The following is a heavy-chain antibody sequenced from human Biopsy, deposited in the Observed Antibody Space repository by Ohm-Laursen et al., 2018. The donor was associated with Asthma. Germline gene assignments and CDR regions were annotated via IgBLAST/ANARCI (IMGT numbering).Heavy chain of an antibody. D-gene: IGHD6-19*01. CDR3: AREGVAGTHIED. J-gene: IGHJ4*02. Sequence: SLKLSCTAPRFTYEMHWVRQAPGKGLEWVAVISYDGSSIYYADSVKGRFTISRDNSKNTLSLQMNSLTAEDTAVYYCAREGVAGTHIEDWGQGTLVTVSS. CDR2: ISYDGSSI. V-gene: IGHV3-30-3*01. CDR1: RFTYE.